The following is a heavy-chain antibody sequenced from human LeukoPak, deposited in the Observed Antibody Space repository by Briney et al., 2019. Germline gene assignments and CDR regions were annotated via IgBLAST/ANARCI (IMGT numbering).Heavy chain of an antibody. D-gene: IGHD1-1*01. J-gene: IGHJ5*02. Sequence: PSETLSLTCAVSGGSISSGGYSWSWIRQPPGKGLEWIGYIYHSGSTYYNPSLKSRVTISVDRSKNQFSLKLSSVTAADTAVYYCARDGRGNWFDPWGQGTLVTVSP. CDR1: GGSISSGGYS. V-gene: IGHV4-30-2*01. CDR3: ARDGRGNWFDP. CDR2: IYHSGST.